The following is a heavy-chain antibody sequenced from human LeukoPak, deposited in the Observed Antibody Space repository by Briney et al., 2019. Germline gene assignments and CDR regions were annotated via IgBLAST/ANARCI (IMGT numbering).Heavy chain of an antibody. CDR1: GYTLTELS. D-gene: IGHD1-26*01. V-gene: IGHV1-24*01. CDR2: FDPEDGET. CDR3: ATALPRVGATFDY. J-gene: IGHJ4*02. Sequence: ASVTVSCKVSGYTLTELSMHWVRQAPGKGLEWMGGFDPEDGETIYAQKFQGRVTMTEDTSTDTAYMELSSLRSEDTAVYYCATALPRVGATFDYWGQGTLVTVSS.